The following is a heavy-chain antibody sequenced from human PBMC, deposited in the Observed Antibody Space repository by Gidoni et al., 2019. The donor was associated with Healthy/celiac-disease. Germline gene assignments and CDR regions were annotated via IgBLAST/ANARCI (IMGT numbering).Heavy chain of an antibody. Sequence: QVQLVQSGSELKKPGASVKVSCKASGYTFTSYAMNWVRQAPGQGLEWMGWINTNTGNPTYAQGFTGRFVFSLDTSVSTAYLQISSLKAEDTAVYYCARGSPHHEIVVVPAAMNWFDPWGQGTLVTVSS. CDR1: GYTFTSYA. V-gene: IGHV7-4-1*02. D-gene: IGHD2-2*01. CDR3: ARGSPHHEIVVVPAAMNWFDP. J-gene: IGHJ5*02. CDR2: INTNTGNP.